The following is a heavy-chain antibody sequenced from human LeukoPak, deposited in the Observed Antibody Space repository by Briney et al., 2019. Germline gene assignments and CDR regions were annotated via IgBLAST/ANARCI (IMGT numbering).Heavy chain of an antibody. J-gene: IGHJ5*02. Sequence: GGSLRLSCVASGFTFSSCGMHWVRQAPGKRLEWVAVISYDGSNKYYADSVKGRFTISRDNSKNTLYLQMNSLRAEDTAVYYCANWFDPWGQGTLVTVSS. CDR3: ANWFDP. CDR1: GFTFSSCG. CDR2: ISYDGSNK. V-gene: IGHV3-30*18.